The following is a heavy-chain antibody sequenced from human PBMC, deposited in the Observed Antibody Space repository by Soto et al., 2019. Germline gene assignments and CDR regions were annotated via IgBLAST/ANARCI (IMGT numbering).Heavy chain of an antibody. J-gene: IGHJ6*02. CDR2: IYYSGRN. CDR3: ARHNYDSSGTAVDV. V-gene: IGHV4-31*03. CDR1: GGSISSGGYY. D-gene: IGHD3-22*01. Sequence: QVQLQESGPGLVKPSQTLSLTCTVSGGSISSGGYYWSWIRQHPGKGLEWIGYIYYSGRNYYNPSLKSRVTISVDTSKNQYSLKLSSVPAADTAVYYCARHNYDSSGTAVDVWGQGTTVTVSS.